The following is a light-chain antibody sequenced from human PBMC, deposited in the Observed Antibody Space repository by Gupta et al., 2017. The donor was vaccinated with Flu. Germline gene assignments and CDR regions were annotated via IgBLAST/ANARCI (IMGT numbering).Light chain of an antibody. CDR2: DTS. CDR3: QQYGNPQLT. V-gene: IGKV3-20*01. CDR1: QSVINRY. Sequence: GTLSLSPGERSALSCRANQSVINRYLAWSQLQPGQAPSLLIYDTSNSVTGIPDRYSGSGSGTDFTLTINRLEPEDFAVYYCQQYGNPQLTFGGGTQVEIK. J-gene: IGKJ4*01.